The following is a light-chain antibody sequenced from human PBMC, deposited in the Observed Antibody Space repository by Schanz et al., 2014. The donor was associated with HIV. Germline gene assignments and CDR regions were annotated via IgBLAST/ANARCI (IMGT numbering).Light chain of an antibody. CDR1: QRLSSSY. Sequence: EIVLTQSPGSLSLSPGGRATLSCGASQRLSSSYLAWYQQKRDQPPRLVIYATSTRAAGIPDRFSGTGSGTDFTLTISRLEPEDFAVYFCQHRSSWPPYTFGQGTKLDIK. CDR2: ATS. V-gene: IGKV3D-20*02. J-gene: IGKJ2*01. CDR3: QHRSSWPPYT.